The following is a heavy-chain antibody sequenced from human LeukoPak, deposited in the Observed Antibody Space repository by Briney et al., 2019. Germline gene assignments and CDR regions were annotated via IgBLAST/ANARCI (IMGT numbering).Heavy chain of an antibody. CDR3: AKWSKYYYDSSGYYDFDY. J-gene: IGHJ4*02. Sequence: GSLRLSCAASGFSVSSNYMSWVRQAPGKGLEWVSVIYSGGSTYYADSVKGRFTISRHDSKNTLYLQMNTLRAEDTAVYYCAKWSKYYYDSSGYYDFDYWGQGTLVTVSS. D-gene: IGHD3-22*01. CDR1: GFSVSSNY. CDR2: IYSGGST. V-gene: IGHV3-53*04.